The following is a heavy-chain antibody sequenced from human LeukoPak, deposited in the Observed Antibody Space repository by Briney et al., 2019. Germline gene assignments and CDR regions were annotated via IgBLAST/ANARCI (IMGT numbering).Heavy chain of an antibody. CDR1: GFTFSSYS. CDR3: AKDRGYSYGSPDY. D-gene: IGHD5-18*01. V-gene: IGHV3-21*01. Sequence: PGGPLRLSCAASGFTFSSYSMNWVRQAPGKGLEWVSSISISSSYIYYAHSVKGRFTISRDNAKNSLYLQMNSLRAEDTAVYYCAKDRGYSYGSPDYWGQGTLVTVSS. J-gene: IGHJ4*02. CDR2: ISISSSYI.